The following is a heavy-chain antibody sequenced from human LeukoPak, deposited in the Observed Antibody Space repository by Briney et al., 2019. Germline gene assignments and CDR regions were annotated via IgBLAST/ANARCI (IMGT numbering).Heavy chain of an antibody. Sequence: SETLSLTCTVSGGSISSYYWSWIRQPAGKGLEWIGRIYTSGSTNYNPSLKSRVTMSVDTSKNQFSLKVIPMTAADTAAYYCTKSDGYGLIRICGRGTMVTVSS. CDR1: GGSISSYY. CDR3: TKSDGYGLIRI. D-gene: IGHD3-10*01. CDR2: IYTSGST. V-gene: IGHV4-4*07. J-gene: IGHJ3*02.